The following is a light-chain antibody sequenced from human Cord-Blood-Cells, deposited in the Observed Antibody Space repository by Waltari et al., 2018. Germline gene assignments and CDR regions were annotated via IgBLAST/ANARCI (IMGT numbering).Light chain of an antibody. Sequence: QSALTQPASVSGSPGQSITISCTGTSSDVGSYNLFSWYQQHPGKAPKLMIYEGSKRPSGVSNRFSDSKSGNTASLTISGLQAEDEADYYCCSYAGSSTFYVFGTGTKVTVL. V-gene: IGLV2-23*01. CDR3: CSYAGSSTFYV. CDR1: SSDVGSYNL. CDR2: EGS. J-gene: IGLJ1*01.